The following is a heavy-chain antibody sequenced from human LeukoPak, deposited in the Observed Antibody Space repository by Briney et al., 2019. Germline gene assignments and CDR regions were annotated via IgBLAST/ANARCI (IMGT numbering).Heavy chain of an antibody. D-gene: IGHD3-22*01. J-gene: IGHJ4*02. Sequence: SCKASGGTFSSYAISWVRQAPGKGLEWVSSIGGLGGSTFYAVSVKGRFTISRDNSKNTLYLQMNSLRAEDTAVYYCAKRPDRSYYDRTGYYYFDYWGQGTLVTVSS. V-gene: IGHV3-23*01. CDR1: GGTFSSYA. CDR3: AKRPDRSYYDRTGYYYFDY. CDR2: IGGLGGST.